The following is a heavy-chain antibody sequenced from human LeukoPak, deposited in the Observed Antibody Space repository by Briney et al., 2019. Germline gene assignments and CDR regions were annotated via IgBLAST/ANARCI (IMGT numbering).Heavy chain of an antibody. D-gene: IGHD2-15*01. CDR1: GYTFTSYY. CDR2: IDPTNGRP. Sequence: ASVKVSCKASGYTFTSYYLHWVRQAPEQGLEWMGIIDPTNGRPTYAQKFQGRVTITRDTSTSTLYMELSSLKSEDTAVYYCARDSPVRGRAYGMDVWGQGTTVTVSS. V-gene: IGHV1-46*01. J-gene: IGHJ6*02. CDR3: ARDSPVRGRAYGMDV.